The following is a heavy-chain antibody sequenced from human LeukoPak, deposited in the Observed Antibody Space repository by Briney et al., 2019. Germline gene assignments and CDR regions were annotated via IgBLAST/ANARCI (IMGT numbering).Heavy chain of an antibody. J-gene: IGHJ2*01. CDR2: IYSDNT. D-gene: IGHD4-17*01. Sequence: GGSLRLSCTVSGFTVSSNSMSWVRQAPGKGLEWVSFIYSDNTHYSDSVKGRFTISRDNSKNTLYLQMNSLRAEDTAVYYCARDGDLDWYFDLWGRGTLVTVSS. CDR3: ARDGDLDWYFDL. CDR1: GFTVSSNS. V-gene: IGHV3-53*01.